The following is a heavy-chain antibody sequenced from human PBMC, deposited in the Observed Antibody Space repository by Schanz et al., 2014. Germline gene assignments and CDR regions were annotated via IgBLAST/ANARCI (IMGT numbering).Heavy chain of an antibody. J-gene: IGHJ6*02. V-gene: IGHV3-9*01. Sequence: EVQLVESGGGLVQPGRSLRLSCAASGFTFDDYAMHWVRQAPGKGLEWVSGSSWNSGSIGYADSVKGPFTISRDDAKNSLYLQLTSLRAADTALYYCAKDRKNRVDRVGYYYGMDVWGQGTTVTVSS. CDR2: SSWNSGSI. CDR1: GFTFDDYA. D-gene: IGHD3-16*01. CDR3: AKDRKNRVDRVGYYYGMDV.